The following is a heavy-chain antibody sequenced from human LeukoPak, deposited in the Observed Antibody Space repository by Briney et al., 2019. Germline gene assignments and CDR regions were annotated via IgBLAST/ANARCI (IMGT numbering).Heavy chain of an antibody. Sequence: GESLKISCKGSGYSFTSYWIGWVRQMPGKGLEWMGIIYPCDSDTRYSPSFQGQVTISADKSISTAYLQWSSLKASDTAMYYCARQGGYCTSTNCYRGRWFDPWGQGTLVTVSS. CDR2: IYPCDSDT. D-gene: IGHD2-2*02. J-gene: IGHJ5*02. V-gene: IGHV5-51*01. CDR1: GYSFTSYW. CDR3: ARQGGYCTSTNCYRGRWFDP.